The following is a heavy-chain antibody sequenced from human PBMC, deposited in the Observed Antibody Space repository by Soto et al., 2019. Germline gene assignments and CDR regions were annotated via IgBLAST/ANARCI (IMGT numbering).Heavy chain of an antibody. V-gene: IGHV1-46*01. Sequence: ASVKVSCKASGYTFTSYYVRWLRQAPGQGLEWREIINPCSGSTNYAQNIQGRVTMTGDTSTTTVYMELSSLTSEDTAVYYCARETAVTPYYHCYGMDVWGQGTKVTVPS. CDR1: GYTFTSYY. D-gene: IGHD2-21*02. J-gene: IGHJ6*02. CDR3: ARETAVTPYYHCYGMDV. CDR2: INPCSGST.